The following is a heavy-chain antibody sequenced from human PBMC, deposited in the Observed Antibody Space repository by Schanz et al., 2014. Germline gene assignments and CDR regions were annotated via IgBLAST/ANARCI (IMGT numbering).Heavy chain of an antibody. V-gene: IGHV3-11*06. D-gene: IGHD4-17*01. Sequence: QVQLVDSGGGLVKPGGSLRLSCAASGFTFSDYYMTWIRQAPGKGLEWVSYISSSSSYTNYADSVKGRFTISRDNAKNSLYLQMNSLRAEDTAVYYCARGAVTSVLTPGFYYWGQGTLVTVSS. CDR1: GFTFSDYY. CDR3: ARGAVTSVLTPGFYY. J-gene: IGHJ4*02. CDR2: ISSSSSYT.